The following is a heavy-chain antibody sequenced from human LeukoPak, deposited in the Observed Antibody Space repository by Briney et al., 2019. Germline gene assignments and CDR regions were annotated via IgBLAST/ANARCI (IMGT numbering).Heavy chain of an antibody. CDR1: GYIFTSYS. D-gene: IGHD6-13*01. CDR3: AREVGAPIAAANI. CDR2: ISAYNGDT. J-gene: IGHJ3*02. Sequence: GASVKVSCKASGYIFTSYSISWVRQAPGQGLEWMGWISAYNGDTNYVQKFQGRVTMTTDTSTSTAYMELKSLRSDDTAVYYCAREVGAPIAAANIWGLGTKVTVSS. V-gene: IGHV1-18*01.